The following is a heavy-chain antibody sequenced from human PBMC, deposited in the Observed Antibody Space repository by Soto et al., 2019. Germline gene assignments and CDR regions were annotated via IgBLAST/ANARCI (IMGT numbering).Heavy chain of an antibody. CDR2: ISYSGST. D-gene: IGHD4-4*01. Sequence: QVQLQESGPGLVKPSQTLSLTCTVSGGSIKNSGYYWSWIRQHPEKGLEWIGYISYSGSTDYAPSLKSRVTMSVVTSKNQFFLNLTSVTAADTAVYYCGRDAVTKRDFYYYGMDVWGRGTTVTVSS. CDR1: GGSIKNSGYY. V-gene: IGHV4-31*03. CDR3: GRDAVTKRDFYYYGMDV. J-gene: IGHJ6*02.